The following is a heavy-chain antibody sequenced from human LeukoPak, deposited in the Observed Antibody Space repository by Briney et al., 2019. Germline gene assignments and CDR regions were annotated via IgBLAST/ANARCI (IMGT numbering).Heavy chain of an antibody. Sequence: PGGSLRLSCAASGFTFSSYGMHWVRQAPGKGLEWMAVISYDGSNKYYADSVKGRFTISRDNSKNTLYLQMNSLRAEDTAVYYCAKGPYYDILTGYQPFDYWGQGTLVTVSS. CDR3: AKGPYYDILTGYQPFDY. V-gene: IGHV3-30*18. CDR2: ISYDGSNK. D-gene: IGHD3-9*01. CDR1: GFTFSSYG. J-gene: IGHJ4*02.